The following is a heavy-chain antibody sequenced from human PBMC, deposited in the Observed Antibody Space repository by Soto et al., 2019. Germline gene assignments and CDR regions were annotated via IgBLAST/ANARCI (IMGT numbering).Heavy chain of an antibody. J-gene: IGHJ4*02. V-gene: IGHV3-30*18. D-gene: IGHD2-2*01. CDR2: ISYGGSNK. Sequence: GGSLRLSCAASGFTFSSYVMHWVRQAPGKGLEWVAVISYGGSNKYYADSVKGRFTISRDNSKNTLYLQMNSLRAEDTAVYYCAKLLGYCSSTSCYVYPFAYWGQGTLVTVSS. CDR3: AKLLGYCSSTSCYVYPFAY. CDR1: GFTFSSYV.